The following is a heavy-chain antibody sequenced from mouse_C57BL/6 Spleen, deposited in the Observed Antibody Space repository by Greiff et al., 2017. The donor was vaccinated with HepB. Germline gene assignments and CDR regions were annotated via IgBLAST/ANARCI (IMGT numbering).Heavy chain of an antibody. V-gene: IGHV5-17*01. Sequence: EVNVVESGGGLVKPGGSLKLSCAASGFTFSDYGMHWVRQAPEKGLEWVAYISSGSSTIYYADTVKGRFTISRDNAKNTLFLQMTSLRSEDTAMYYCASDYGYAMDYWGQGTSVTVSS. CDR1: GFTFSDYG. J-gene: IGHJ4*01. CDR3: ASDYGYAMDY. D-gene: IGHD1-1*01. CDR2: ISSGSSTI.